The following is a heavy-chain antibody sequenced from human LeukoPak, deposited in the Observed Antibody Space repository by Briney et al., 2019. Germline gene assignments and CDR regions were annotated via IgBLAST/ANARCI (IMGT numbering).Heavy chain of an antibody. CDR2: IRFHGSDK. Sequence: GRSLRLSCAASGFTFSTYGMHWVRQAPGRGLEWVAFIRFHGSDKYYADSVKGRFTISRDNPKNTLYLQTNSLKPDDTAVYYCAKDRWRGGGAEAGTFDYWGQGTLVTVSS. J-gene: IGHJ4*02. CDR3: AKDRWRGGGAEAGTFDY. V-gene: IGHV3-30*02. CDR1: GFTFSTYG. D-gene: IGHD6-19*01.